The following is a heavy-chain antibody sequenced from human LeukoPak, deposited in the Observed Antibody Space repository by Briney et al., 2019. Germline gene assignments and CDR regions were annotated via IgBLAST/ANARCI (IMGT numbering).Heavy chain of an antibody. J-gene: IGHJ4*02. CDR2: IYHSGST. Sequence: ETLSLTCTVSGYSISSGYYWGWIRQPPGKGLEWIGSIYHSGSTYYNPSLKGRVTISVDTSKNQFSLKLSSVTAADTAVYYCARVDQLLYYYFDYWGQGTLVTVSS. CDR1: GYSISSGYY. V-gene: IGHV4-38-2*02. CDR3: ARVDQLLYYYFDY. D-gene: IGHD2-2*02.